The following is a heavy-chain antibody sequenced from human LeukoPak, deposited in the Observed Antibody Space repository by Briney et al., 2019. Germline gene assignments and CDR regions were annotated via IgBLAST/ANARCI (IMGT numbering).Heavy chain of an antibody. V-gene: IGHV3-23*01. Sequence: GGSLRLSCAASGFTFSSYAMSWVRQAPGKGLEWVSAISGSGGSTYYADSVKGRFTISRDNSKNTLYLQMNSLRAEDTAVYYCAKRYCSSTSCSLLYYFDYWGQGTLVTVSS. D-gene: IGHD2-2*01. J-gene: IGHJ4*02. CDR1: GFTFSSYA. CDR3: AKRYCSSTSCSLLYYFDY. CDR2: ISGSGGST.